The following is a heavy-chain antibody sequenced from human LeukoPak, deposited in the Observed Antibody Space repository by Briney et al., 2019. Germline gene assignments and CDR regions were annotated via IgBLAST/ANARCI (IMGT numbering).Heavy chain of an antibody. D-gene: IGHD4-11*01. V-gene: IGHV1-2*06. J-gene: IGHJ5*02. CDR2: INPNSGGT. CDR3: AREGSQDYSNYFNWFDP. CDR1: GGTFSSYA. Sequence: ASVKVSCKASGGTFSSYAISWVRQAPGQGLEWMGRINPNSGGTNYAQKFQGRVTMTRDTSISTAYMELSRLRSDDTAVYYCAREGSQDYSNYFNWFDPWGQGTLVTVSS.